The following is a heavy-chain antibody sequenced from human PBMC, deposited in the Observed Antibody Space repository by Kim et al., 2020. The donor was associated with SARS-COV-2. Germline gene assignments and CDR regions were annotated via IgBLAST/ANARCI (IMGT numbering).Heavy chain of an antibody. J-gene: IGHJ6*02. CDR1: GFTFHNHA. CDR3: GKDILAGGADV. Sequence: GGSLRLSCVVSGFTFHNHAMHWVRQAPGKGLEWVAGIFWNGGGTGYADSVRGRFTISRDIAESSLYLQMNSLRTEDTALYFCGKDILAGGADVWGQGTTVTVSS. D-gene: IGHD6-25*01. CDR2: IFWNGGGT. V-gene: IGHV3-9*01.